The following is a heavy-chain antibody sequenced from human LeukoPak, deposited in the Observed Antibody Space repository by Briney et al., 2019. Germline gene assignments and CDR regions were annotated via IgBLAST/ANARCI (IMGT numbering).Heavy chain of an antibody. D-gene: IGHD6-19*01. Sequence: GGSLGLSCAASGFSVTTNYMTWVRQAPGKGLEWVSVIYADGGTYYADSVKGRFTMSRDSSRNTLYLQMNNLRVDDTAIYYCGRNLYRTGWKNYLDSWGQGTLVTVSS. CDR3: GRNLYRTGWKNYLDS. J-gene: IGHJ4*02. CDR1: GFSVTTNY. V-gene: IGHV3-53*01. CDR2: IYADGGT.